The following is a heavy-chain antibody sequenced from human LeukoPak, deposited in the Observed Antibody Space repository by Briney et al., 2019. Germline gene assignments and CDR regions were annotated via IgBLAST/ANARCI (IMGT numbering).Heavy chain of an antibody. J-gene: IGHJ4*02. Sequence: ASVKVSCKASGYTFTGYYMHWVRHAPGQGLEWMGWINPNSGGTNYAQKFQGRVTMTRDTSISTAYMELSRLRSDDTAVYYCARVRQFCSSTSCPNYPTYWCQGTLVTVSS. CDR1: GYTFTGYY. CDR2: INPNSGGT. V-gene: IGHV1-2*02. D-gene: IGHD2-2*01. CDR3: ARVRQFCSSTSCPNYPTY.